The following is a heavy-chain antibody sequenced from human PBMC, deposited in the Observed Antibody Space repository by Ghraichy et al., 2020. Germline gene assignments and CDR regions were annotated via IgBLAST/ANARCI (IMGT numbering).Heavy chain of an antibody. CDR1: GGSFSGYY. CDR2: INHSGST. V-gene: IGHV4-34*01. Sequence: SETLSLTCAVYGGSFSGYYWSWIRQPPGKGLEWIGEINHSGSTNYNPSLKSRVTISVDTSKNQFSLKLSSVTAADTAVYYCARVGDCSSTSCPYWYFDLWGRGTLVTVSS. J-gene: IGHJ2*01. CDR3: ARVGDCSSTSCPYWYFDL. D-gene: IGHD2-2*01.